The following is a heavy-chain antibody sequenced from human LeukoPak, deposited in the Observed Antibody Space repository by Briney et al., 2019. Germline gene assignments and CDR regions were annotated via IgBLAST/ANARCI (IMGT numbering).Heavy chain of an antibody. CDR3: ARGARRWNYPWSGYYFDY. J-gene: IGHJ4*02. D-gene: IGHD1-7*01. CDR2: INPSGGST. V-gene: IGHV1-46*01. Sequence: ASVKVSCKASGYTFTSYYMHWVRQAPGQGLEWMGIINPSGGSTSYAQKFQGRVTMTRDTSTSTAYMELRSLRSDDTAVYYCARGARRWNYPWSGYYFDYWGQGTLVTVSS. CDR1: GYTFTSYY.